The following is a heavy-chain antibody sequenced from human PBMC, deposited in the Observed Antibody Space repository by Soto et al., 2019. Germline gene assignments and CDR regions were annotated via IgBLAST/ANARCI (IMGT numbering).Heavy chain of an antibody. CDR2: INHSGST. CDR1: GASFSGSH. V-gene: IGHV4-34*01. D-gene: IGHD2-2*01. J-gene: IGHJ6*03. CDR3: ARGRRDIVVVPAATGHYYYYYYMDV. Sequence: SETLSLTCAAYGASFSGSHRSWIRKPPGKGLEWIAEINHSGSTNYNPSLKSRVTISVDTSKNQFSLKLSSVTAADTAVYYCARGRRDIVVVPAATGHYYYYYYMDVWGKGTTVT.